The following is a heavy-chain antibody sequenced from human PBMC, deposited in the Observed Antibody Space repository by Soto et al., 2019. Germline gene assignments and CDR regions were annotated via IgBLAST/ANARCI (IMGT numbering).Heavy chain of an antibody. CDR3: ARRWYGDYESWFDP. CDR2: ISAYNGNT. CDR1: GGTLSSYA. V-gene: IGHV1-18*01. Sequence: AKVSCKESGGTLSSYAISWVRQATGQGLEWMGWISAYNGNTNYAQKLQGRVTMTTDTSTSTAYMELRSLRSDDTAVYYCARRWYGDYESWFDPWGQGTLVPGFS. D-gene: IGHD4-17*01. J-gene: IGHJ5*02.